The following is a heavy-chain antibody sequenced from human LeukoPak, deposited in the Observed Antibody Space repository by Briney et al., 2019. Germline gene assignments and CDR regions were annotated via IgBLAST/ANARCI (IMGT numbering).Heavy chain of an antibody. CDR3: AREADTAMVCDY. V-gene: IGHV3-23*01. D-gene: IGHD5-18*01. CDR1: GFTFSSYG. J-gene: IGHJ4*02. Sequence: GGSLRLSCAASGFTFSSYGMSWVRQTPGKGLEWVSGMSGRGGSTYYADSVKGRFTISRDNSKNTLHLQMNSLRAEDTPVYYCAREADTAMVCDYWGQGTLVTVSS. CDR2: MSGRGGST.